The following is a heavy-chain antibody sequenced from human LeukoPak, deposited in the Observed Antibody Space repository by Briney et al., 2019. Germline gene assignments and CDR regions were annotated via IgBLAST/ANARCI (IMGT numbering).Heavy chain of an antibody. CDR2: IYYSGST. CDR3: ARSRSSWYFDY. V-gene: IGHV4-39*07. D-gene: IGHD6-13*01. CDR1: GDSISSSTYY. J-gene: IGHJ4*02. Sequence: SETLSLTCTVSGDSISSSTYYWGWIRQPPGKGLEWIGSIYYSGSTYYNPSLKSRVNISVDTSKNQFSLKLSSVTAADTAVYYCARSRSSWYFDYWGQGTLVTVSS.